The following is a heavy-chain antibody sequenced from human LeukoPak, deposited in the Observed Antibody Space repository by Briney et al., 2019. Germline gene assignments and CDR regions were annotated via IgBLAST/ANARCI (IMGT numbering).Heavy chain of an antibody. D-gene: IGHD6-13*01. CDR3: ARARIAAAVSSRYYYYYMDV. CDR2: IIPIFGTA. Sequence: VKVSCKASGGTFSSYAISWVRQAPGQGLEWMGGIIPIFGTANYAQKFQGRVTITTDESTSTAYMELSSLRSEDTAVYYCARARIAAAVSSRYYYYYMDVWGKGTTVTVSS. CDR1: GGTFSSYA. V-gene: IGHV1-69*05. J-gene: IGHJ6*03.